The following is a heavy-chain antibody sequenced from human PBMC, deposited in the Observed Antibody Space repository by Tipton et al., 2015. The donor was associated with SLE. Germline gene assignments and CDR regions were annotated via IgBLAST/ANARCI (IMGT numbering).Heavy chain of an antibody. CDR3: ARVWLNNAFDI. CDR1: GGSFSDYY. CDR2: IYTSGAT. D-gene: IGHD2/OR15-2a*01. V-gene: IGHV4-4*07. Sequence: TLSLTCTVHGGSFSDYYWSWIRQPPGKGLEWIGRIYTSGATDDNPSLKSRVTMSVDMSKNQIFLKMTSVTAADSAVYFCARVWLNNAFDIWGQGTGVTVSS. J-gene: IGHJ3*02.